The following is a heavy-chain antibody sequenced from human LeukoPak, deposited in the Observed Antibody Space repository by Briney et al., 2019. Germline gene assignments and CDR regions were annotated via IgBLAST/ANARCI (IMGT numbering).Heavy chain of an antibody. CDR2: INPRTGST. CDR3: ARGVHVRVYDSNPHYGHY. D-gene: IGHD3-22*01. V-gene: IGHV1-46*01. J-gene: IGHJ4*02. Sequence: GASVKVSCKASGYTFTSYYIFWVRQAPGQGLEWMGIINPRTGSTSYSQKFQGRVTMTRGMSTSTVYMELSSLRSEDTALYYCARGVHVRVYDSNPHYGHYWGQGTLVTVSS. CDR1: GYTFTSYY.